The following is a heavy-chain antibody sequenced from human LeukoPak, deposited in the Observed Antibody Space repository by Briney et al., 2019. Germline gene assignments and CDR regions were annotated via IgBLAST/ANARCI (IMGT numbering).Heavy chain of an antibody. J-gene: IGHJ4*02. Sequence: PGGSLRLSCAASGFTFSTYWMHWVRQAPGKGLVWVSRINADGSSIDYADSVKGRFTISRDNAKNSLYLQMNSLRVEDTAVYYCARDLDTRNSYEFAYWGQGTLVTVSS. CDR3: ARDLDTRNSYEFAY. CDR1: GFTFSTYW. CDR2: INADGSSI. V-gene: IGHV3-74*01. D-gene: IGHD5-18*01.